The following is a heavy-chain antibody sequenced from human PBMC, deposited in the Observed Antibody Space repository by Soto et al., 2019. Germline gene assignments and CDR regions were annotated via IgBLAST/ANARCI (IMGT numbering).Heavy chain of an antibody. CDR2: ISPYNGNT. CDR1: GYTFISYG. Sequence: HVQLVQSGAEVKKPGASLKVSCKASGYTFISYGVSWVRQAPGQGLEWLGWISPYNGNTNYAQKFQGRITMTTDTPTSSVYMDLRSLRTNDTAVYYCARDQTKWLTDAFDIWGQGTVVVVSS. CDR3: ARDQTKWLTDAFDI. J-gene: IGHJ3*02. D-gene: IGHD5-12*01. V-gene: IGHV1-18*01.